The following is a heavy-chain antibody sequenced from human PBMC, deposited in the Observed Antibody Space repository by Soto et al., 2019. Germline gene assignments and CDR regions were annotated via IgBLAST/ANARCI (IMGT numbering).Heavy chain of an antibody. CDR3: VREGYSGSYAAF. J-gene: IGHJ4*02. Sequence: PGGSLRLSCAASGFTFSSYAMHWVRQAPGKGLEWVAVISYDGSKTYYADSVKGRFTVSRDNSKNTLFLQMNSLRPDDTATYYCVREGYSGSYAAFWGQGSLVTVSS. CDR2: ISYDGSKT. V-gene: IGHV3-30-3*01. CDR1: GFTFSSYA. D-gene: IGHD1-26*01.